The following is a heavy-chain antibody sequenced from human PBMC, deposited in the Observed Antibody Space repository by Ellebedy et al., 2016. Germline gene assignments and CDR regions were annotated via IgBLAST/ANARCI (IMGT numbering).Heavy chain of an antibody. Sequence: ASVKVSCKVSGYTLTELSMHWVRQAPGKGLEWMGGFDPEDDKTIYAQKFQGRVTMTEDTSTDTAHMELSSLRSEDTAVYYCARNGYCSGGSCYGALSYYYGMDVWGQGTTVTVS. V-gene: IGHV1-24*01. CDR1: GYTLTELS. CDR3: ARNGYCSGGSCYGALSYYYGMDV. J-gene: IGHJ6*02. D-gene: IGHD2-15*01. CDR2: FDPEDDKT.